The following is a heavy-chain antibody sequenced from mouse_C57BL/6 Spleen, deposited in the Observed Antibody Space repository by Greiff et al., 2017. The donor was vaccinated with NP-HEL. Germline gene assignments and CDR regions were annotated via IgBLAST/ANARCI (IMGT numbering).Heavy chain of an antibody. J-gene: IGHJ1*03. CDR3: TRMRYYGSSHWYFDV. D-gene: IGHD1-1*01. CDR1: GYTFTDYE. CDR2: IDPETGGT. V-gene: IGHV1-15*01. Sequence: QVQLQQSGAELVRPGASVTLSCKASGYTFTDYEMHWVKQTPVHGLEWIGAIDPETGGTAYNQKFKGKAILTADKSSSTAYMELRSLTSEDSAVYYCTRMRYYGSSHWYFDVWGTGTTVTGSS.